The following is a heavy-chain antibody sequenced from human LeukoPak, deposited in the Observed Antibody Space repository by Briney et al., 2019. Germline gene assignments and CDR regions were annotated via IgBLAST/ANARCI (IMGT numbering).Heavy chain of an antibody. CDR1: GYTFSGCY. J-gene: IGHJ5*02. V-gene: IGHV1-2*02. Sequence: ASVKVSCKASGYTFSGCYMHCVRQAPGQGLEWMGWINPNSGATKFAQKFQGRVSMTRDTSISTAYMELSRLRSDDTAVYYCAREIRAAAGTTTYNWFDPWGQGTLVTVSS. D-gene: IGHD6-13*01. CDR3: AREIRAAAGTTTYNWFDP. CDR2: INPNSGAT.